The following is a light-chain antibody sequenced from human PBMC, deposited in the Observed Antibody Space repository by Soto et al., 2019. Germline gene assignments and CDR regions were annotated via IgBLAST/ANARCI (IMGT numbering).Light chain of an antibody. CDR1: QSVSSTY. J-gene: IGKJ5*01. CDR2: GAS. CDR3: QQYGSSPVT. V-gene: IGKV3-20*01. Sequence: EIVLTQSPGTLSLSPGERATLSCRASQSVSSTYLAWYQQKPGQPPRLLIYGASSRATGIPDRFSGSGSGKDFTLTITRLESEDFAVYYCQQYGSSPVTFGQGTRVDIK.